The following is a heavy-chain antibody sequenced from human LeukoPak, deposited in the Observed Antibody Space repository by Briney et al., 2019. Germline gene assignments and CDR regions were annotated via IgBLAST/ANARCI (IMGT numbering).Heavy chain of an antibody. CDR1: GFTFSDYY. D-gene: IGHD5-18*01. CDR3: ARSLGHQIQLDYYGMDV. V-gene: IGHV3-11*01. CDR2: ISSSGSTI. J-gene: IGHJ6*02. Sequence: GGSLRLSCAASGFTFSDYYMSWIRQAPGKGLEWVSYISSSGSTIYYADSVKGRFTISRDNAKNSLYLQMNSLRAEDTAVYYCARSLGHQIQLDYYGMDVWGQGTTVTVSS.